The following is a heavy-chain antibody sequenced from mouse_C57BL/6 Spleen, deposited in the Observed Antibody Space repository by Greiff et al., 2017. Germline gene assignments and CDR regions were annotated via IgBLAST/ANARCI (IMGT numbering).Heavy chain of an antibody. D-gene: IGHD4-1*01. CDR1: GFSLTSYG. CDR2: IWRGGST. V-gene: IGHV2-5*01. J-gene: IGHJ4*01. CDR3: AKMGTGTYYYAMDY. Sequence: VKLLESGPGLVQPSQSLSITCTVSGFSLTSYGVHWVRQSPGKGLEWLGVIWRGGSTDYNAAFMSRLSITKDNSKSQVFFKMNSLQAGDTAIYYCAKMGTGTYYYAMDYWGQGTSVTVSS.